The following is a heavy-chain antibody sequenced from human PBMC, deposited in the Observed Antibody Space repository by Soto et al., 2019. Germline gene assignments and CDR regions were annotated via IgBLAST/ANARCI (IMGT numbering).Heavy chain of an antibody. V-gene: IGHV4-34*01. CDR2: INHSGST. J-gene: IGHJ5*01. CDR3: ARDRYFYDSRGYYRTLDS. Sequence: PSETLSLTCAVYGGSFSGYYWSWIRQPPGKGLEWIGEINHSGSTNYNPSLKSRVTISIDKSRNLFSLTLTSVTAADTAVYYCARDRYFYDSRGYYRTLDSWGQGTLVTVS. CDR1: GGSFSGYY. D-gene: IGHD3-22*01.